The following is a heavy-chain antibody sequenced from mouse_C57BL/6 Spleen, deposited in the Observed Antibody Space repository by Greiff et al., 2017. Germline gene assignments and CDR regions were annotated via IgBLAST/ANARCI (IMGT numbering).Heavy chain of an antibody. CDR2: IYPGDGDT. J-gene: IGHJ3*01. Sequence: QVHVKQSGAELVKPGASVKISCKASGYAFSSYWMNWVKQRPGKGLEWIGQIYPGDGDTNYNGKFKGKATLTADKSSSTAYMQLGSLPSEDTAVYVCARRDCDGRAWFAYWGQGTLVTVSA. V-gene: IGHV1-80*01. D-gene: IGHD3-1*01. CDR3: ARRDCDGRAWFAY. CDR1: GYAFSSYW.